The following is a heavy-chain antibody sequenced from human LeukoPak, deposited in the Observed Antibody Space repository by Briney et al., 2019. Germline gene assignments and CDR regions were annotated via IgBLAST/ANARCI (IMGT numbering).Heavy chain of an antibody. CDR2: INHSGST. CDR3: ARGGGKGFGY. Sequence: PSETLSLTCAVYGGSFSGYYWSWIRQPPGKGLEWIGEINHSGSTNYNPSLKSRVTISVDTSKNQFSLKLSSVTAADTAVYYCARGGGKGFGYWGQGTLVTVSS. J-gene: IGHJ4*02. D-gene: IGHD4-23*01. CDR1: GGSFSGYY. V-gene: IGHV4-34*01.